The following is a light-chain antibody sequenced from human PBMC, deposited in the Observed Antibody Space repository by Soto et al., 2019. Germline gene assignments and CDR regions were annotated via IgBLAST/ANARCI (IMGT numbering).Light chain of an antibody. J-gene: IGKJ1*01. V-gene: IGKV4-1*01. Sequence: DIVMTQSPDSLAVSLGERATINCKSSQSVLYSSNNKNYLAWYQQKPGQPPKMLIYWASTRESGVPARFSGSGSGTDFTLTISSLRAEDVEVYYCQQYYSTPRTFGQGTKVEIK. CDR2: WAS. CDR1: QSVLYSSNNKNY. CDR3: QQYYSTPRT.